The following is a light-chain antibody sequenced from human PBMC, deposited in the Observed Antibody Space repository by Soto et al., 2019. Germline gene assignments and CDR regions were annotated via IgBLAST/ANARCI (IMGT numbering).Light chain of an antibody. J-gene: IGKJ4*01. Sequence: EIVLTQSPGTLSLSPGERATLSCRASQSLNIMYLAWYQQKPGQAPRLLLYGGSSRATGIPDRFAGSGSGTDFTLTINGLQPEDFAVYYCHHYGSSPLTFGGGTKVEIK. CDR3: HHYGSSPLT. CDR1: QSLNIMY. CDR2: GGS. V-gene: IGKV3-20*01.